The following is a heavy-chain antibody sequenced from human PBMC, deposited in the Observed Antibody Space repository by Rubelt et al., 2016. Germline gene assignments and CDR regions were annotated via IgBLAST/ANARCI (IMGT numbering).Heavy chain of an antibody. Sequence: QLQLQESGPGLLKSSETLSLTCTSSGGSISSSSYYWGWIRQPPGKGLEWIGSLYYSGSTYYSPSLKSLVTLSVDTSKNQFSLNLTSVTAADTAVYYCARRSGSYYYYAMDVWGQGTTVTVSS. V-gene: IGHV4-39*01. CDR1: GGSISSSSYY. D-gene: IGHD1-26*01. CDR3: ARRSGSYYYYAMDV. CDR2: LYYSGST. J-gene: IGHJ6*02.